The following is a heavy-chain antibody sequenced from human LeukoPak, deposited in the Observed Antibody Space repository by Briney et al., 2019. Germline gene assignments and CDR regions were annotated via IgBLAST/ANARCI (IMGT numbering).Heavy chain of an antibody. CDR3: ARISPDGAAAGNAFDP. D-gene: IGHD6-13*01. J-gene: IGHJ5*02. V-gene: IGHV4-28*05. CDR2: IYYSGSI. Sequence: PSETLSLTCAVSGYSISSSNWWGWIRQPPGKGLEWIGYIYYSGSIYYNPSLKSRVTMSVDTSKNQFSLKLSSVTAVDTAVYYCARISPDGAAAGNAFDPWGQGTLVTVSS. CDR1: GYSISSSNW.